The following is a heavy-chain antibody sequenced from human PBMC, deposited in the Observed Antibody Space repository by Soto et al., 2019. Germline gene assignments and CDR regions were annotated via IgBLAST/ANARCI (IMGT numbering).Heavy chain of an antibody. CDR2: ISVYKGKT. CDR1: GYTFSNYG. CDR3: ARDNIIPAVGTLDY. J-gene: IGHJ4*02. D-gene: IGHD6-13*01. Sequence: QVQLLQSGAEVTKPGASVKVSCKATGYTFSNYGISWVLQVPGQGLELMGWISVYKGKTSYAQKCQGRVIMTTDTSTSTAYMELRTLRSDDTSVYYCARDNIIPAVGTLDYWGQGTLPIVSS. V-gene: IGHV1-18*04.